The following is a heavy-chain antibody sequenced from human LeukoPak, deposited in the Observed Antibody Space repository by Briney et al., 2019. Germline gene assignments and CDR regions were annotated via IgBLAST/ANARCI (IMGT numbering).Heavy chain of an antibody. CDR2: INPNSGGT. CDR3: ARETNYYGSGSYYRSTEIGFDP. J-gene: IGHJ5*02. Sequence: ASVKVSCKASGYTFTSYAMNWVRQAPGQGLEWMGWINPNSGGTNYAQKFQGRVTMTRDTSISTAYMELSRLRSDDTAVYYCARETNYYGSGSYYRSTEIGFDPWGQGTLVTVSS. CDR1: GYTFTSYA. V-gene: IGHV1-2*02. D-gene: IGHD3-10*01.